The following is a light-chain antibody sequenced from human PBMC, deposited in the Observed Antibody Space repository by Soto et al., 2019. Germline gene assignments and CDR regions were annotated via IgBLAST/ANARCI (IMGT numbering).Light chain of an antibody. CDR1: GSNIGSNY. Sequence: QLVLTQPPSASGTPGQRVTISCSGSGSNIGSNYVYWYQQLPGTAPKLLIYRNNQRPSGVPDRFSGSKSGTSASLAISGLRSEDEADYYCAAWDDSLSGPVFGGGTKLTVL. CDR2: RNN. V-gene: IGLV1-47*01. J-gene: IGLJ2*01. CDR3: AAWDDSLSGPV.